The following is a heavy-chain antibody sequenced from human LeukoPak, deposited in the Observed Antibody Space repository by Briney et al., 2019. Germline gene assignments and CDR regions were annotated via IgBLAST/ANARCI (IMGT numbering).Heavy chain of an antibody. J-gene: IGHJ4*02. V-gene: IGHV4-4*02. D-gene: IGHD3-10*01. CDR2: IYHSGST. CDR3: ARVRYYYGSGSLGY. Sequence: PSETLSLTCAVSGGSMSSSNWWSWVRQPPGKGPEWIGEIYHSGSTNYNPSLKSRVTISVDKSKNQFSLKLSSVTAADTAVYYCARVRYYYGSGSLGYWGQGTLVTVSS. CDR1: GGSMSSSNW.